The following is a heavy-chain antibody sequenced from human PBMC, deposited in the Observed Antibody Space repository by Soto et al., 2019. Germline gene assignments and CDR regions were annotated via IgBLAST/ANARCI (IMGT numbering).Heavy chain of an antibody. CDR1: GFTVSANY. J-gene: IGHJ4*02. CDR2: TDSGGST. CDR3: TRDQNC. Sequence: GGSLRLSCAASGFTVSANYMSWVRQAPGKGLEWLSATDSGGSTYYTDSVKGRFTISRDNSKNTLYLQMSSLRPEDTAVYYCTRDQNCWGQGTLVTVSS. V-gene: IGHV3-66*01.